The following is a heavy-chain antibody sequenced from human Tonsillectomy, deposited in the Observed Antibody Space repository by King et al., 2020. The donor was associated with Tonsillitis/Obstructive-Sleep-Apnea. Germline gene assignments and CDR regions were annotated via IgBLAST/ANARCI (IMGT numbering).Heavy chain of an antibody. V-gene: IGHV4-59*01. CDR2: IYYSGTT. CDR1: DGPISSYY. D-gene: IGHD4-17*01. J-gene: IGHJ6*03. CDR3: ARTKLDYGDYEFTYYMDV. Sequence: QLQESGPGLVKPSETLSLTCTVSDGPISSYYWSWVRQPPGKGLEWIGYIYYSGTTNYNPSLKSQVTISVDTSKNQFSLKLRTVTAADTAVYYCARTKLDYGDYEFTYYMDVWGKGTTVTVSS.